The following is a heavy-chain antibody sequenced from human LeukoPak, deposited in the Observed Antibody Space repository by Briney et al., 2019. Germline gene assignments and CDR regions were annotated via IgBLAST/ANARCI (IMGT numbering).Heavy chain of an antibody. J-gene: IGHJ6*02. CDR1: GYTFTSYG. CDR3: ARDLARVARFLEWLSHYYYGMDV. D-gene: IGHD3-3*01. CDR2: ISAYNGNT. Sequence: ASVKVSCKASGYTFTSYGISWVRQAPGQGLEWMGWISAYNGNTNYAQKLQGRVTMTTDTSTSTAYMELRSLRSDDTAVYYCARDLARVARFLEWLSHYYYGMDVWGRGTTVTVSS. V-gene: IGHV1-18*01.